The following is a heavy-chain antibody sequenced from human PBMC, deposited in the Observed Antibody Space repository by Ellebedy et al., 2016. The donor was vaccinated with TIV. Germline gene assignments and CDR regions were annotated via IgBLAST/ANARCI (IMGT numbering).Heavy chain of an antibody. CDR3: ARVRPLSGSWGF. Sequence: ASVKVSCKTSGYNFNAFYLHWVRQAPGQGLEWLGWINPNSGGTTYAQRFQGRVTLTRDTSISTAYMELSRLKSDDTALYYCARVRPLSGSWGFWGQGTLVTVSS. CDR1: GYNFNAFY. D-gene: IGHD1-26*01. J-gene: IGHJ4*02. CDR2: INPNSGGT. V-gene: IGHV1-2*02.